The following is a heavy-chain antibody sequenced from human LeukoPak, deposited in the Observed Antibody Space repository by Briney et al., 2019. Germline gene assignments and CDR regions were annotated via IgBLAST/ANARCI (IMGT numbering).Heavy chain of an antibody. CDR1: GGSISSSPYY. Sequence: SETLSLTCTVSGGSISSSPYYWGWIRQPPGKGLEWIGSIYYSGTTHYNPSLKSRVTISVDKSKNQFSLKLSSVTAADTAVYYCARDYDSSGYYGAYDYWGQGTLVTVSS. V-gene: IGHV4-39*07. D-gene: IGHD3-22*01. CDR2: IYYSGTT. J-gene: IGHJ4*02. CDR3: ARDYDSSGYYGAYDY.